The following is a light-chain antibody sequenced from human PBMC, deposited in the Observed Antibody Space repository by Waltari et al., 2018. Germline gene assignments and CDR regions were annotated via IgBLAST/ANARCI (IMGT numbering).Light chain of an antibody. CDR3: QQYNSWPPS. CDR2: GAS. V-gene: IGKV1-16*02. J-gene: IGKJ2*03. CDR1: QCIDTD. Sequence: IQMTQSPSSLSASVGDRVSISCRAGQCIDTDLTWFQQKPGKSPKSLIYGASILQSGVSSKFSGSGSGTDFTLTISSLQPGDSATYDCQQYNSWPPSFGQGTHLEIK.